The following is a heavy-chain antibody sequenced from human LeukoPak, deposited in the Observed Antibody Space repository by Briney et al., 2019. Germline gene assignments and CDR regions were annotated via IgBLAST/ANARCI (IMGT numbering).Heavy chain of an antibody. CDR1: GFPISNYW. CDR3: AKVSLEKQLWLPFDY. D-gene: IGHD5-18*01. CDR2: ISPDGSVK. Sequence: GGSLRLSCAASGFPISNYWMSWVRQAPGKGLEWVASISPDGSVKHYVDSVRGRFTISRDNSKNTLYLQMNSLRTEDTAVYYCAKVSLEKQLWLPFDYWGQGTLVTVSS. J-gene: IGHJ4*02. V-gene: IGHV3-7*02.